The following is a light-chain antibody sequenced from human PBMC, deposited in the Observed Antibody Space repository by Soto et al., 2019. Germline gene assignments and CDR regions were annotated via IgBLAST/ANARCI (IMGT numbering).Light chain of an antibody. V-gene: IGLV2-14*03. CDR1: SSDVGGYNY. J-gene: IGLJ3*02. Sequence: QSALTQPASVSGSPGQSITISCTGTSSDVGGYNYVSWYQHHPGKVPKLMIYDVSNRPSGVSNRFSGSKSGNTASLTISGLQAEDEDDYYCSSYTSSSTSWVFGGGTKVTVL. CDR2: DVS. CDR3: SSYTSSSTSWV.